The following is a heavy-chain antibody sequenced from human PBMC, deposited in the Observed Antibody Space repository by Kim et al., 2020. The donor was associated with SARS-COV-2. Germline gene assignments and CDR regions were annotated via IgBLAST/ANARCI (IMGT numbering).Heavy chain of an antibody. Sequence: SETLSLTCTVSGGSISSSSYYWGWIRQPPGKGLEWIGSIYYSGSTYYNPSLKSRVTISVDTSKNQFSLKLSSVTAADTAVYYCARLPYYYDSSGYYYVAFDIWGQGTMVTVSS. CDR2: IYYSGST. J-gene: IGHJ3*02. V-gene: IGHV4-39*01. CDR1: GGSISSSSYY. CDR3: ARLPYYYDSSGYYYVAFDI. D-gene: IGHD3-22*01.